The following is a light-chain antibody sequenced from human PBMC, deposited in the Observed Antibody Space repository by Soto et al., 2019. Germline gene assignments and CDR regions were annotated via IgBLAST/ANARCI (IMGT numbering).Light chain of an antibody. CDR2: GAS. V-gene: IGKV3-20*01. CDR1: QSVSSSY. CDR3: QQYGSSSIT. Sequence: EIVLTQSPGTLSLSPGERATLSCRASQSVSSSYLAGYQQKPGQAPRLLIYGASSRATGIPDRFSGSESGTDFTLTISRLEPEDFAVYYCQQYGSSSITFGQGTRLEIK. J-gene: IGKJ5*01.